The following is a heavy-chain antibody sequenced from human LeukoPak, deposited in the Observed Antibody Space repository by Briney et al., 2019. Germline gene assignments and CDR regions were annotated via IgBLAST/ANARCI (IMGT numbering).Heavy chain of an antibody. CDR3: ARRLLRGSWYVLYYFDY. Sequence: SETLSLTCTVSGGSISSSSYYWGWIRQPPGKGLEWIGSIYYSGSTYYNPSLKSRVTISVDTSKNQFSLKLSSVTAADTAVYYCARRLLRGSWYVLYYFDYWGQGTLVTVSS. J-gene: IGHJ4*02. CDR1: GGSISSSSYY. D-gene: IGHD6-13*01. V-gene: IGHV4-39*01. CDR2: IYYSGST.